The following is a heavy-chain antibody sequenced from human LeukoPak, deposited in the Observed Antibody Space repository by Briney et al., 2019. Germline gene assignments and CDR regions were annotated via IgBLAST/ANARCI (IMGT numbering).Heavy chain of an antibody. V-gene: IGHV4-59*01. Sequence: PSETLSLTCTVSGGSINSNYWSWIRQPPGEGLEWIAYIDHSGNTNYNPSLKSRVTISRDMSKNQFSLKLTSVTAADTAMYYCARVGSWYYFDYXXXXXLVTVSS. CDR1: GGSINSNY. J-gene: IGHJ4*01. CDR3: ARVGSWYYFDY. D-gene: IGHD6-13*01. CDR2: IDHSGNT.